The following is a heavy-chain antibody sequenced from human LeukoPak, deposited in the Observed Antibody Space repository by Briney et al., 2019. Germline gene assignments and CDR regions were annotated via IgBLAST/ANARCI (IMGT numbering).Heavy chain of an antibody. V-gene: IGHV4-4*07. CDR3: AATPVYSSSWLNYFDY. J-gene: IGHJ4*02. Sequence: SETLSLTCTVSGGSISSYYWSWVRQPAGKGLEWIGRIYTSGRTNYNPSLKSRVTMSVDTSKTQFSLKLSSVTAADTAVYYCAATPVYSSSWLNYFDYWGQGTLVTVSS. CDR1: GGSISSYY. D-gene: IGHD6-13*01. CDR2: IYTSGRT.